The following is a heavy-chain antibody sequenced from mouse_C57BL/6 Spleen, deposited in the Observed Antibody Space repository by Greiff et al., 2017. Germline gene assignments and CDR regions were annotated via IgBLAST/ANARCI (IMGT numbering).Heavy chain of an antibody. D-gene: IGHD1-1*01. CDR3: TRRYYARYYAMDY. Sequence: VQLKQSGPELVKPGASVKISCKASGYTFTDYNMNWVKQSNGKSLEWIGVINPNYGTTSYNQKFKGKATLTVDQSSSTAYMQLNSLTSEDSAVYYGTRRYYARYYAMDYWGQGTSVTVSS. CDR2: INPNYGTT. CDR1: GYTFTDYN. V-gene: IGHV1-39*01. J-gene: IGHJ4*01.